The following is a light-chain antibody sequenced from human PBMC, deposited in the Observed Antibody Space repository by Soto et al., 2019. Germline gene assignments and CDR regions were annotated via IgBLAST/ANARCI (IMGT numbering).Light chain of an antibody. CDR1: SSNIGAGYD. CDR2: GNS. CDR3: QSYDSSLSGSV. Sequence: QSVLTQPPSVSGAPGQRVTISCTGSSSNIGAGYDVHWYQQLPGTAPKLLIYGNSNRXXXVPDRFSGSKSGTSASLAITGXXXXXXAXYYCQSYDSSLSGSVFGGGTKLTVL. J-gene: IGLJ2*01. V-gene: IGLV1-40*01.